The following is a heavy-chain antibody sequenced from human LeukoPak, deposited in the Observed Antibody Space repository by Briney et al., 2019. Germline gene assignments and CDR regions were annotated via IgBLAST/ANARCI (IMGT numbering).Heavy chain of an antibody. Sequence: PGGSLRLSRAASGFTFSSYGMNWVRQAPGKGLEWVSSISSSSSYIYYADSVKGRFTISRDDAKNSLYLQMNSLRAEDTAVYYCARDGYYDFWSGYYRNDYYYYMDVWGKGTTVTVSS. CDR2: ISSSSSYI. V-gene: IGHV3-21*01. D-gene: IGHD3-3*01. CDR1: GFTFSSYG. CDR3: ARDGYYDFWSGYYRNDYYYYMDV. J-gene: IGHJ6*03.